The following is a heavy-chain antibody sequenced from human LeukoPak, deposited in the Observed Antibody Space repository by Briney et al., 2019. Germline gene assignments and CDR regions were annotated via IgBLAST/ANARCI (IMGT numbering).Heavy chain of an antibody. D-gene: IGHD3-3*01. Sequence: SETLSLTCTVSGDSISTSNYYWGWIRQPPGKGLEFIGSIYHSGLTYYNPSLKSRVTIFVDTSKNQFSLRLSSVTAADTAVYYCARSFWSGYFYYFDYWGQETLVTVSS. CDR1: GDSISTSNYY. J-gene: IGHJ4*02. CDR2: IYHSGLT. V-gene: IGHV4-39*01. CDR3: ARSFWSGYFYYFDY.